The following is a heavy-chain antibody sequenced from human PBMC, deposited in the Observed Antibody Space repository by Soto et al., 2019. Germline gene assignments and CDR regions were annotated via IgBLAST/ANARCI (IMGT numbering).Heavy chain of an antibody. CDR1: GGSIINYY. CDR2: INHDGYS. J-gene: IGHJ6*02. D-gene: IGHD1-1*01. Sequence: QVQLQQSGPGLVKPSETLSLTCTVSGGSIINYYCSWFRQSPGKGLAWIGYINHDGYSAYNLSLKRRINMAADTSTTQFSLMLDSGTATDPAVYYCARQGYGPQHGLVDAWGQGTTVIVSS. CDR3: ARQGYGPQHGLVDA. V-gene: IGHV4-59*08.